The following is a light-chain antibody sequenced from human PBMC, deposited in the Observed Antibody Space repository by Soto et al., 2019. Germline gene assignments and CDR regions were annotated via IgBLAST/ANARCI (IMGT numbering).Light chain of an antibody. V-gene: IGLV1-40*01. CDR2: GNS. J-gene: IGLJ2*01. CDR3: QSYDSRLSGSVV. CDR1: RSNIGAGYD. Sequence: QSVLTQPPSVSGATGQRVTISCTGSRSNIGAGYDVHWYQQLPGTAPKLLIYGNSNRPSGVPDRFSGSKSGTSASLAITGLQAEDEADYYCQSYDSRLSGSVVFGGRTKLTVL.